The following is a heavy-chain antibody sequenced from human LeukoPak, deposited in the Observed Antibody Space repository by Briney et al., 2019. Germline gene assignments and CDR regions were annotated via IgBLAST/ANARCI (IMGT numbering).Heavy chain of an antibody. CDR3: ARVSPLLDY. V-gene: IGHV4-34*01. J-gene: IGHJ4*02. CDR1: GGSFSGYY. Sequence: SETLSLTCAVYGGSFSGYYWSWIRQPPGKGLEWIGEINHSGSTNYNPSLKSRVTISVDKSKNQFSLKLSSVTAADTAVYYCARVSPLLDYWGQGTLVTVSS. D-gene: IGHD2-21*02. CDR2: INHSGST.